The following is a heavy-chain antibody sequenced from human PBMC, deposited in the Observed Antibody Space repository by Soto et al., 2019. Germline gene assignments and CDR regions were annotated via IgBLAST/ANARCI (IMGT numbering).Heavy chain of an antibody. Sequence: QVQLEQSGAEVKKPGSSVKVSCKASGGTITNYAISWVRQAPGQGLEWMGGILPMFGAANYGQRFQDRVTITADDSTNTAHMELSSLTSEDTAVYYCARGWRDSSGYYYRYWGQGTLVTVSS. CDR1: GGTITNYA. CDR2: ILPMFGAA. CDR3: ARGWRDSSGYYYRY. V-gene: IGHV1-69*12. J-gene: IGHJ4*02. D-gene: IGHD3-22*01.